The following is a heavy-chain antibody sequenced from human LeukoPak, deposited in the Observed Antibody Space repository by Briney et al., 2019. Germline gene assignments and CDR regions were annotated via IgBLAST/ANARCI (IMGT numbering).Heavy chain of an antibody. Sequence: GGSLRLSCAASGFTFSSYAMSWVRQAPGKGLEWVSAISGSGGSTYYADSVKGRFTISRDNSKNTLYLQMNSLRAEDTAVYYCAKDTVSGPQWFGELFDAFDIWGQGTMVTVSS. J-gene: IGHJ3*02. CDR2: ISGSGGST. CDR3: AKDTVSGPQWFGELFDAFDI. D-gene: IGHD3-10*01. CDR1: GFTFSSYA. V-gene: IGHV3-23*01.